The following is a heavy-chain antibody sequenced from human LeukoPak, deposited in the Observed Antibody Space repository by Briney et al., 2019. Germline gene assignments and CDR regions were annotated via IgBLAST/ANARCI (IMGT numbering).Heavy chain of an antibody. J-gene: IGHJ4*02. CDR2: ISWNSGSI. CDR1: GFTVSSNY. CDR3: ARGYSNYKGVSDY. Sequence: PGGSLRLSCAASGFTVSSNYMSWVRQAPRKGLEWVSGISWNSGSIGYADSVKGRFTISRDNAKNSLYLQMNSLRAEDTAVYYCARGYSNYKGVSDYWGQGTLVIVSS. D-gene: IGHD4-11*01. V-gene: IGHV3-48*04.